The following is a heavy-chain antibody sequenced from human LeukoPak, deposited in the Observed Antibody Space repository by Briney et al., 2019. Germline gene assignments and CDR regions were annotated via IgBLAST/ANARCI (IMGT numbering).Heavy chain of an antibody. D-gene: IGHD2-2*01. CDR2: IKQDGSEK. Sequence: GGSLRLSCAASGFTFSSYWMSWVRQAPGKGLEWVANIKQDGSEKYYVDSVKGRFTISRDNAKNSLYLQTNSLRAEDTAVYYCARDGWVPAAYYYYMDVWGKGTTVTVSS. V-gene: IGHV3-7*01. J-gene: IGHJ6*03. CDR1: GFTFSSYW. CDR3: ARDGWVPAAYYYYMDV.